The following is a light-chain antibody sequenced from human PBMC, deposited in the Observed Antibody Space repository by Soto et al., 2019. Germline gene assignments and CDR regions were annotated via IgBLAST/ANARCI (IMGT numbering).Light chain of an antibody. Sequence: DIQMTQSPSSLSASVGDRVTITCRASQSISNFLNWYQQKPGKAPKLLIYAASSLQSGVPARFSGSGSGTDFPLTISSLQPEDFATYYCQQSYSTPLTFGGGTKVEIK. V-gene: IGKV1-39*01. CDR3: QQSYSTPLT. J-gene: IGKJ4*01. CDR1: QSISNF. CDR2: AAS.